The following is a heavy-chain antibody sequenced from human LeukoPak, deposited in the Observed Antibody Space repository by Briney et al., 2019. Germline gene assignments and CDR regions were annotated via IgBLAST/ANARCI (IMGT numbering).Heavy chain of an antibody. Sequence: SETLSLTCTVSGGSISSSSFYWGWIRQPPGKGLEWIGSIYYSGSTYYNPSLKSRVTISVDTSKNQFSLKLSSVTAADTAVYYCARPSTTMIVPEGGAFDIWGQGTMATVSS. CDR3: ARPSTTMIVPEGGAFDI. J-gene: IGHJ3*02. CDR2: IYYSGST. CDR1: GGSISSSSFY. V-gene: IGHV4-39*01. D-gene: IGHD3-22*01.